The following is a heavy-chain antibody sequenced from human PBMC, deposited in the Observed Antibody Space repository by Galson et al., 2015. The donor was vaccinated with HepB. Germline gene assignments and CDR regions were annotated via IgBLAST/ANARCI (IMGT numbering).Heavy chain of an antibody. CDR2: INHSGRT. V-gene: IGHV4-34*01. CDR3: ARDKNIVVSGLYGMDV. J-gene: IGHJ6*02. D-gene: IGHD2-15*01. Sequence: SETLSLTCAVYNESFSSYNWSWVRQPPGKGLEWIGKINHSGRTNYTPSLKSRVIISIDTSKNQFSLKLSSVTAADTAVYYCARDKNIVVSGLYGMDVWGQGTTVTVSS. CDR1: NESFSSYN.